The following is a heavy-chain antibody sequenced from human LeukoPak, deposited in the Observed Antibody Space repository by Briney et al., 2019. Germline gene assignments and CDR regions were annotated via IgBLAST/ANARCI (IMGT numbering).Heavy chain of an antibody. V-gene: IGHV3-9*01. Sequence: PGGSLRLSCAASGFTFDNYAMHWVRQAPGKGLEWVSGMCWNSGSICYADPVKGRFTISRDNDKNFLYLQMTVLRAENTALYYCAKDRSPYSSSWYDYWGQGTPVTVSS. CDR2: MCWNSGSI. D-gene: IGHD6-13*01. CDR1: GFTFDNYA. J-gene: IGHJ4*02. CDR3: AKDRSPYSSSWYDY.